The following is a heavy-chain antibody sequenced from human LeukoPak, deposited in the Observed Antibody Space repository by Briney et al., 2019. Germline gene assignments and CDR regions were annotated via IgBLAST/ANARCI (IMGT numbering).Heavy chain of an antibody. CDR2: IYPGDSDT. V-gene: IGHV5-51*01. Sequence: GGSLQISCKGSGYSFTSYWIGWVRPIPGKGLEWMGIIYPGDSDTRYSPSFQGQVTISADKSISTAYVQWSSLKASDSAMYYCARPTHRDGYTGAFDSWGQGTLVTVSS. J-gene: IGHJ4*02. CDR1: GYSFTSYW. D-gene: IGHD5-24*01. CDR3: ARPTHRDGYTGAFDS.